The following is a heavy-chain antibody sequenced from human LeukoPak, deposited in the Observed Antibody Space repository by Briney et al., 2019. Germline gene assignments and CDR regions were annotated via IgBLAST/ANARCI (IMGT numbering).Heavy chain of an antibody. D-gene: IGHD4-17*01. CDR1: GGSISSDY. J-gene: IGHJ4*02. CDR2: IYYSGGT. Sequence: SETLSLTCIVSGGSISSDYRSWIRQPPGKGLEWIGSIYYSGGTNYNPSLKSRVTISVDTSKSQFSLRLISVTAADTAMYYCARGGPWTTVTTTGVPLDYWGQGTLVTVSS. V-gene: IGHV4-59*01. CDR3: ARGGPWTTVTTTGVPLDY.